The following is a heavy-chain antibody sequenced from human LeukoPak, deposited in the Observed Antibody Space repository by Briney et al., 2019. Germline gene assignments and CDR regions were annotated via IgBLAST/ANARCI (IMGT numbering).Heavy chain of an antibody. V-gene: IGHV3-30*18. J-gene: IGHJ5*02. CDR2: ISYDGSNK. CDR3: AKGGSTLNWFDP. D-gene: IGHD2-2*01. CDR1: GFTFSSYG. Sequence: GRSLRLSCAASGFTFSSYGMHWVRQAPGKGLEWVAAISYDGSNKYYADSVKGRFTISRDNSKNTLYLQMNSLRAEDTAVYYCAKGGSTLNWFDPWGQGTLVTVSS.